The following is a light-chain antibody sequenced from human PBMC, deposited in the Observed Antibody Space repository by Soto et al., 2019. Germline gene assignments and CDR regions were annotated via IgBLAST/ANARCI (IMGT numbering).Light chain of an antibody. Sequence: QTVVTQPPSVSGAPGQRVTISCTGSSSNIGAGHDVHWYQQLPGTAPKLLIYGNGNRPSGVPDRFSGSKSGTSASLAITGLQAEDEADDYCQSYDSSLSGSEVFGTGTKLTVL. J-gene: IGLJ1*01. CDR3: QSYDSSLSGSEV. CDR1: SSNIGAGHD. V-gene: IGLV1-40*01. CDR2: GNG.